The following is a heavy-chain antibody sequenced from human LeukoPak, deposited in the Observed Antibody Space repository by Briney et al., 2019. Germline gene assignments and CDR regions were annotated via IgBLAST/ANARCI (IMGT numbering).Heavy chain of an antibody. J-gene: IGHJ4*02. CDR1: GLTFSSYA. CDR2: ISGSGGST. Sequence: GGSLRLSCAASGLTFSSYAMSWVRQAPGKGLEWVSAISGSGGSTYYADSVKGRFTISRDNSKNTLYLQMNSLRAEDTAVYYCAKARLSQGYYFDYWGQGTLVTVSS. CDR3: AKARLSQGYYFDY. V-gene: IGHV3-23*01.